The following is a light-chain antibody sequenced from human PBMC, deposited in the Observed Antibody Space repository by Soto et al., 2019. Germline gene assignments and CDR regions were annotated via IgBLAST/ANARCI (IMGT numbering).Light chain of an antibody. CDR3: QQTYSTPLT. CDR1: QSIYTY. J-gene: IGKJ4*01. CDR2: AAS. Sequence: DIQVTQSPSSLSASVGDRVTITCRATQSIYTYLSWYQQKPGKAPKLLISAASSLESGVPSRFSGSGSGTDFSLTISSLQPEDFATYYCQQTYSTPLTLGGGTKVDIK. V-gene: IGKV1-39*01.